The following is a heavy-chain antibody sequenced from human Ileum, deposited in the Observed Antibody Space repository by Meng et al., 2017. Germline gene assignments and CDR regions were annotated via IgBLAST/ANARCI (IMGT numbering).Heavy chain of an antibody. V-gene: IGHV3-30-3*01. J-gene: IGHJ4*02. CDR2: ISPDGTRA. D-gene: IGHD4-17*01. Sequence: QGQLVESGGGVVRPGRSLRLSCAASGFTFSSCAMHWVRQAPGEGLECVAVISPDGTRAYYADSVNGRFTISRDNSKNTFYLQMNSLRSDDTAVYYCATGGAYYFDYWGQGALVTVSS. CDR1: GFTFSSCA. CDR3: ATGGAYYFDY.